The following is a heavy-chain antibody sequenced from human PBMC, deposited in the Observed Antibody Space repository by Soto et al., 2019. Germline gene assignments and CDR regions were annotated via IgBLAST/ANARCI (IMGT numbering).Heavy chain of an antibody. J-gene: IGHJ5*02. Sequence: XESLSLSCAASGFTFSGSSMTWVRQAPGKGLEWVSAISGSGGSTYYADSVKGRFTISRDNSKNTLYLQMNSLRAEDTAVYYCAKAGKSQEDVCWFDPWGQGTLVTVSS. CDR2: ISGSGGST. V-gene: IGHV3-23*01. D-gene: IGHD2-8*01. CDR3: AKAGKSQEDVCWFDP. CDR1: GFTFSGSS.